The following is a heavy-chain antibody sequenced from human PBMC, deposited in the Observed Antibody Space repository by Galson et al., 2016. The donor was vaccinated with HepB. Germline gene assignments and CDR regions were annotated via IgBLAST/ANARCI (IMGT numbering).Heavy chain of an antibody. J-gene: IGHJ4*02. V-gene: IGHV1-18*01. D-gene: IGHD3-10*01. Sequence: SVKVSCKASGYTFNTYGISWVRQAPGQGLEWMGWISAYNGNTNYAQKFQDRVTMTTDTSTSTAYMGLRSLRSDDTAVYYCAREPRGERADHWGQGTLVTVSS. CDR3: AREPRGERADH. CDR1: GYTFNTYG. CDR2: ISAYNGNT.